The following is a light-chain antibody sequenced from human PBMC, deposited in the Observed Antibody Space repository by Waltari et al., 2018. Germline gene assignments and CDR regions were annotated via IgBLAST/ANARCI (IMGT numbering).Light chain of an antibody. J-gene: IGKJ5*01. CDR2: DAS. CDR3: QQRASWPPIT. Sequence: EIVLTQSPATLSLSPGERASLSCRASQNVYSYLVWYQQKPGQTPRLLIHDASIRAPGIPDRFSGSGSGTDFTLTISSLESEDFAVYYCQQRASWPPITFGQGTRLEIK. V-gene: IGKV3-11*01. CDR1: QNVYSY.